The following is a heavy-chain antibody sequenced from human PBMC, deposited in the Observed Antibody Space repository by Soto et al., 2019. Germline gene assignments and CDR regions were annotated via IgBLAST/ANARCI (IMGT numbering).Heavy chain of an antibody. J-gene: IGHJ4*02. Sequence: PSETLSLTCTVSGGSISRYYWNWIRQPPGKGLEWIGYIYYSGSTNYNPSLKSRVTISVDTSKNQFSLKLSSVTAADTAVYYCASVAGILADWGQGTLVTVSS. CDR2: IYYSGST. D-gene: IGHD1-26*01. CDR3: ASVAGILAD. CDR1: GGSISRYY. V-gene: IGHV4-59*12.